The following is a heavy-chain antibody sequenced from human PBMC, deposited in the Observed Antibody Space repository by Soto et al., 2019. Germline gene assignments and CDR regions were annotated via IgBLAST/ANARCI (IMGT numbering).Heavy chain of an antibody. CDR1: GGSISSYY. CDR2: IYYSGST. CDR3: ARGGGYFGS. Sequence: QVQLQESGPGLVKPSETLSLTCSVSGGSISSYYWTWIRQPPGKGLEWIGYIYYSGSTNYNPSLKSRVTRSVDTSKNQFSLKLNSVTAADTAVYYCARGGGYFGSWGQGSLVTVSS. J-gene: IGHJ4*02. V-gene: IGHV4-59*12.